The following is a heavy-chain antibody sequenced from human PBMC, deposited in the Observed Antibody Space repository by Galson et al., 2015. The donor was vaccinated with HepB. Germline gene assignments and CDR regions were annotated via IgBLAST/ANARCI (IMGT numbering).Heavy chain of an antibody. CDR2: VSNGGDRT. D-gene: IGHD6-19*01. CDR3: AKDLQRSSGWFSVEY. CDR1: GFTVSSNFD. J-gene: IGHJ4*02. Sequence: SLRLSCAASGFTVSSNFDMIWVRQAPGKGLEWVSAVSNGGDRTYYADSVKGRFTISRDNAKNTVYLQMHSLRAEDTAVYYCAKDLQRSSGWFSVEYWGQGALVTVSS. V-gene: IGHV3-23*01.